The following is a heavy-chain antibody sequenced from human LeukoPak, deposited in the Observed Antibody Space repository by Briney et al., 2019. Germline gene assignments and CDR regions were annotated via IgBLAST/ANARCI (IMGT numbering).Heavy chain of an antibody. J-gene: IGHJ4*02. Sequence: SGTPSLTCTVSGVSISSSNSYWGWIRQPPGEGLGWIGSIYYSGNTYYNASLKSQVSISIDTSKNRFPLKLTSVTAADTAVYYCARQTGSGLFILPGGQGTLVTVSS. V-gene: IGHV4-39*01. D-gene: IGHD3/OR15-3a*01. CDR2: IYYSGNT. CDR3: ARQTGSGLFILP. CDR1: GVSISSSNSY.